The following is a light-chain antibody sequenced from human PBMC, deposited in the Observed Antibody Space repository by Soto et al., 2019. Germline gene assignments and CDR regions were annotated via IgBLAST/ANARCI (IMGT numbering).Light chain of an antibody. CDR3: CSYTDIALDVV. CDR2: DVT. J-gene: IGLJ2*01. Sequence: QSVLTQPPSVSGAPGQRVTISCTGSSSDIGEHYDVHWYQHLPGKAPKLLIFDVTHRPSGVSDRFSGSKSGNTASLTISGVRPEDEADYYCCSYTDIALDVVFGGGTKLTVL. V-gene: IGLV1-40*01. CDR1: SSDIGEHYD.